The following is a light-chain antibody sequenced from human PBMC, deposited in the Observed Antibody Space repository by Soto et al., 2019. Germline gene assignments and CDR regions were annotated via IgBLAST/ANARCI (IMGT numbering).Light chain of an antibody. CDR2: LNSDGSH. CDR3: QTWGTGTQV. CDR1: SGHSSYA. V-gene: IGLV4-69*01. Sequence: QSVLTQSPSASASLGASVKLTCTLSSGHSSYAIAWHQQQPEKVPRDLMKLNSDGSHSKGYGIPDRFSVSSSVAERYLNISSLQYWDEADNYCQTWGTGTQVVGGGTKLTVL. J-gene: IGLJ2*01.